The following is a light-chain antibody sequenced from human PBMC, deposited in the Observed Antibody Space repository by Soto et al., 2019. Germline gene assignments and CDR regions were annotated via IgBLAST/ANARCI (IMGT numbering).Light chain of an antibody. J-gene: IGKJ1*01. CDR3: QHYKSYWT. V-gene: IGKV1-5*01. CDR1: QSISSW. CDR2: DAS. Sequence: DIQMTQSPSTLSASVGDRVTITCRASQSISSWLAWYQQKPGKAPKLLIYDASSLQSGVRSRFSGSGSGTEFTLTISSLQPDDFATYYCQHYKSYWTFGQGTKVDIK.